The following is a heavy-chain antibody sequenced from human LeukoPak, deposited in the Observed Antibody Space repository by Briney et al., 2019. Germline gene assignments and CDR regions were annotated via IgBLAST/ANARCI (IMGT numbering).Heavy chain of an antibody. V-gene: IGHV3-21*01. J-gene: IGHJ6*03. Sequence: PGGSLRRSCAASGFTFSSYSMNWVREAPGKGLEWVSSISSGSSYIYYADSVKGRFTISRDNAKNSLYLQMNSLRAEDTAVYYCARAHCSSTSCCEDYYYYMDVWGKGTTVTVSS. CDR3: ARAHCSSTSCCEDYYYYMDV. D-gene: IGHD2-2*01. CDR1: GFTFSSYS. CDR2: ISSGSSYI.